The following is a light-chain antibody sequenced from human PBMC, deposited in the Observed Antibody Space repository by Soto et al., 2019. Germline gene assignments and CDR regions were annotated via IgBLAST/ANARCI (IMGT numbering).Light chain of an antibody. J-gene: IGKJ5*01. CDR2: KFS. CDR1: QSLVYSDGNIY. CDR3: MQGTHWPPIT. Sequence: DVVLTQSPLSLPVTLGQPASISCRSTQSLVYSDGNIYLNWFQQRPGQSPRRLIYKFSNRDSGVPDRLSGSGSGTDFTLKISRVEAEDVGVYYCMQGTHWPPITFGQGTRLEIK. V-gene: IGKV2-30*01.